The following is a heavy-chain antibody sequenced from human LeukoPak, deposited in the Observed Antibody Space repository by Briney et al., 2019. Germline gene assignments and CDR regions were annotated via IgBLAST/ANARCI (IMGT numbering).Heavy chain of an antibody. V-gene: IGHV3-11*01. CDR3: AREGPPFDS. Sequence: GGSLRLSCAASGFTFTDYYMSWIRQAPGKGLEWVAYISTANTMSYSDSVKGRFTISRDNAKNSLYLQMSSLRADDTAVYYCAREGPPFDSWSQGALVTVSS. CDR1: GFTFTDYY. J-gene: IGHJ4*02. CDR2: ISTANTM.